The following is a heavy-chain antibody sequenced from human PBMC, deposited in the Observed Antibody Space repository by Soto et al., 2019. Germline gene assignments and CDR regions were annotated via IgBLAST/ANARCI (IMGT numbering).Heavy chain of an antibody. CDR3: AKVSTTHTFGPLDP. CDR2: ISWNSGSI. CDR1: GFTFDDYG. D-gene: IGHD1-1*01. Sequence: LRLSCAASGFTFDDYGMHWVRQAPGKGLEWVSGISWNSGSIGYADSVKGRFIISRDNAKNSVYLQMNNLRPEDTAFYFCAKVSTTHTFGPLDPWGQGTLVTVSS. J-gene: IGHJ5*02. V-gene: IGHV3-9*01.